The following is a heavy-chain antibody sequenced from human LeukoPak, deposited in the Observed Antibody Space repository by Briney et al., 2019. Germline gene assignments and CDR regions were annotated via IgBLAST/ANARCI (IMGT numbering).Heavy chain of an antibody. D-gene: IGHD3-22*01. CDR1: RFTFSSYG. Sequence: GGSLRLSCAASRFTFSSYGMHWVRQAPGKGLEWVAFIRYDGSNKYYADSVKGRFTISRDNSKDTLYLQMNSLRAEDTAVYYCASLIGHTDYYDSSGYSSPFDSWGQGTLVTVSS. CDR2: IRYDGSNK. V-gene: IGHV3-30*02. CDR3: ASLIGHTDYYDSSGYSSPFDS. J-gene: IGHJ4*02.